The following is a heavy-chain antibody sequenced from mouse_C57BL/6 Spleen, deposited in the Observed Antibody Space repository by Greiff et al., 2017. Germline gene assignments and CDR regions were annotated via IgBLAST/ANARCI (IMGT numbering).Heavy chain of an antibody. V-gene: IGHV1-15*01. CDR3: TRGLLRRFAY. D-gene: IGHD1-1*01. Sequence: VQLVESGAELVRPGASVTLSCKASGYTFTDYEMHWVKQTPVHGLEWIGAIDPETGGTAYNQKFKGKAILTADKSSSTAYMELRSLTSEDSAVYYCTRGLLRRFAYWGQGTLVTVSA. CDR1: GYTFTDYE. J-gene: IGHJ3*01. CDR2: IDPETGGT.